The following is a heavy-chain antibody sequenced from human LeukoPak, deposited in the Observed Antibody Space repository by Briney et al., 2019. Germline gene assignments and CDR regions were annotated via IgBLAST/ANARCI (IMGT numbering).Heavy chain of an antibody. CDR2: IRSKANSYAT. V-gene: IGHV3-73*01. Sequence: GGSLGLSCAASGFTFSGSAMHWVRQASGKGLEWVGRIRSKANSYATAYAASVNGRFTISRDDSTNTTYLQMNSLKTEDTAVYYCTRQIGYCSGGNCYSPFDNWGQGTLVTVSS. CDR1: GFTFSGSA. D-gene: IGHD2-15*01. J-gene: IGHJ4*02. CDR3: TRQIGYCSGGNCYSPFDN.